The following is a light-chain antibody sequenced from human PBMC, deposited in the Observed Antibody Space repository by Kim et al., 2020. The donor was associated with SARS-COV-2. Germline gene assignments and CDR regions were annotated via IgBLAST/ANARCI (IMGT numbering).Light chain of an antibody. V-gene: IGLV3-21*04. CDR3: QVWDTNSDHPVV. CDR2: YNG. CDR1: DIESKS. Sequence: SYELTQPPSVSVAPGKTANITCGGNDIESKSVHWYQQHPGQAPVLVISYNGDRPSGIPERLSGSNSGNTATLTISRVEAGDEADYYCQVWDTNSDHPVVFGGGTRLTVL. J-gene: IGLJ2*01.